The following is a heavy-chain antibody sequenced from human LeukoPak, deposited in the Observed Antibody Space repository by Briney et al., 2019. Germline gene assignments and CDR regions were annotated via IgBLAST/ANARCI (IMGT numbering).Heavy chain of an antibody. D-gene: IGHD3-9*01. CDR2: IYYSGST. CDR1: GGSFSAYY. J-gene: IGHJ3*02. Sequence: PSETLSLTCAVYGGSFSAYYWSWIRQHPGKGLEWIGYIYYSGSTYYNPSLKSRVTISVDTSKNQFSLKLSSVSAADTAVYYCARASTLDFTFDIWGQGTMVTVSS. V-gene: IGHV4-31*11. CDR3: ARASTLDFTFDI.